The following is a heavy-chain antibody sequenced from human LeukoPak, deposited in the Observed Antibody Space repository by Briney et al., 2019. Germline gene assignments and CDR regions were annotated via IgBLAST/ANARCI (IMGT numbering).Heavy chain of an antibody. CDR1: GGTFSSYA. CDR2: IIPIFGTA. Sequence: GASVKLSCKASGGTFSSYAISWVRQAPRQGLEWMGGIIPIFGTANYAQKFQGRVTITADESTSTAYMELSSLTSEDTAVYYCARARTTITMVRGSPSPGWFDPWGQGTLVTVSS. D-gene: IGHD3-10*01. J-gene: IGHJ5*02. V-gene: IGHV1-69*13. CDR3: ARARTTITMVRGSPSPGWFDP.